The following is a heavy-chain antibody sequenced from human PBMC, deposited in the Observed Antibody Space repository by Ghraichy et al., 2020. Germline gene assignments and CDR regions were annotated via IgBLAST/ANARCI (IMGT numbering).Heavy chain of an antibody. V-gene: IGHV4-34*01. D-gene: IGHD2-21*01. CDR2: ISHDGHT. J-gene: IGHJ6*02. CDR3: ASHCDGTDCHVGMDV. Sequence: SQTLSLTCAVYGGSFSVYYWSWIRQPPGKGLEWIGEISHDGHTKYGPSLKSRVTISLDRSKNQFSLKLSSVTAADTAVYYCASHCDGTDCHVGMDVWGQGTTVTVSS. CDR1: GGSFSVYY.